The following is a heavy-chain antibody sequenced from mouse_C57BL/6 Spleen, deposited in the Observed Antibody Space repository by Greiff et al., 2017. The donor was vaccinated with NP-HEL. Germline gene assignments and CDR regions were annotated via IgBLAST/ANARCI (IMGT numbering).Heavy chain of an antibody. Sequence: QVQLQQSGTDLVKPGASVKLSCKASGYTFTSYWMHWVKQRPGQGLEWIGNINPSNGGTNYNEKFKSKATLTVDKSSSTAYMQLSSLTSEDFAVYYCARGPITTVVATWYYAMDYWGQGTSVTVSS. D-gene: IGHD1-1*01. V-gene: IGHV1-53*01. J-gene: IGHJ4*01. CDR2: INPSNGGT. CDR1: GYTFTSYW. CDR3: ARGPITTVVATWYYAMDY.